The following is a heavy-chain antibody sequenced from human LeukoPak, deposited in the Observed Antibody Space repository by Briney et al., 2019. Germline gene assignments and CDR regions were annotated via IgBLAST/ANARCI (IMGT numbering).Heavy chain of an antibody. D-gene: IGHD5-12*01. CDR1: GFTFSSYS. J-gene: IGHJ4*02. V-gene: IGHV3-21*01. CDR3: ASSGYDFQGGYFDY. CDR2: ISSSSSYI. Sequence: GGSLRLSCAASGFTFSSYSMNWVRQAPGKGLEWVSPISSSSSYIYYADSVKGRFTISRDNAKNSLYLQMNSLRAEDTAVYYCASSGYDFQGGYFDYWGQGTLVTVSS.